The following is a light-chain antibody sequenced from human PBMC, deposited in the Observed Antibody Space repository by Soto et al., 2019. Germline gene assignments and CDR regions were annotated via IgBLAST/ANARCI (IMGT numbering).Light chain of an antibody. V-gene: IGKV1-5*01. J-gene: IGKJ2*01. CDR2: DAS. CDR1: QSISSW. CDR3: QQYNSYRYT. Sequence: DIQMTQSPSTLSASVGDRVTITCRASQSISSWLAWYQQKPGKAPKLLIYDASRLESGVPSRFSGSGSGTEFTLTISSLQPDDFATYYCQQYNSYRYTFGQGTKLEI.